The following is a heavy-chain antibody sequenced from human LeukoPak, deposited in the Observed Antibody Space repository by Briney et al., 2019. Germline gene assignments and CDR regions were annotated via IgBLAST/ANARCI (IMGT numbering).Heavy chain of an antibody. CDR1: GFSFITYN. D-gene: IGHD2-8*01. CDR2: ISSTSSYI. V-gene: IGHV3-21*01. Sequence: PGGSLRLSCAASGFSFITYNMNWVRQAPGKGLEWVSSISSTSSYIYYADSVKGLFTISRHNAKHSLYLQMSSLRAEDTAVYYCARDRGGTVMVYTRGKDYYYMDVWGKGTTVTVSS. CDR3: ARDRGGTVMVYTRGKDYYYMDV. J-gene: IGHJ6*03.